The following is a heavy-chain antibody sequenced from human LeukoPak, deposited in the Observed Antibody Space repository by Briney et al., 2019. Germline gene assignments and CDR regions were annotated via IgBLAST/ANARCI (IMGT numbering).Heavy chain of an antibody. CDR3: ARDGDFWSGYYCDY. CDR2: INPNNGGT. J-gene: IGHJ4*02. V-gene: IGHV1-2*06. Sequence: GASVKVSCKASGYTFTSYYMHWVRQAPGQGLEWMGRINPNNGGTNYAQKFQGRVTMTRDTSISTVYMELSRLKSDDTAVYYCARDGDFWSGYYCDYWGQGTQVTVSS. CDR1: GYTFTSYY. D-gene: IGHD3-3*01.